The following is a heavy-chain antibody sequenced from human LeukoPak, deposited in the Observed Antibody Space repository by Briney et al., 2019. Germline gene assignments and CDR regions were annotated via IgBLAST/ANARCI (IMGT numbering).Heavy chain of an antibody. CDR1: AGTITSYY. Sequence: ASETLSFNCTVGAGTITSYYWGWNLQPAGQGLKWIGRIYTSGSTHYNPSLKSRVTMSVDTSKDQFSLKLSSVTAADTAVYYCARAEDGIRYFDWLPNYYMDVWGKGTTVTVSS. CDR2: IYTSGST. J-gene: IGHJ6*03. CDR3: ARAEDGIRYFDWLPNYYMDV. V-gene: IGHV4-4*07. D-gene: IGHD3-9*01.